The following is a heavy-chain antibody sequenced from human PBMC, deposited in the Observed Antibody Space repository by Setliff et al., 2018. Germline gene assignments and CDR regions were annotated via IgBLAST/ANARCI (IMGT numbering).Heavy chain of an antibody. J-gene: IGHJ4*02. V-gene: IGHV4-61*02. Sequence: PSETLSLTCTVSGGSISSGGYYWSWIRQPAGKGLEWIGRIYTSGSTNYNPSLKSRVTISVDTSKNQFSLKLSSVTAADTAVYYCARGGWYSSSWYWYYDSSGYYLFDYWGQGTLVTVSS. CDR3: ARGGWYSSSWYWYYDSSGYYLFDY. D-gene: IGHD3-22*01. CDR2: IYTSGST. CDR1: GGSISSGGYY.